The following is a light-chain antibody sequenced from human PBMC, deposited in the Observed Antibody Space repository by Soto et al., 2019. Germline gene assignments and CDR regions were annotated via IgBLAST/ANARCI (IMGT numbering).Light chain of an antibody. V-gene: IGKV1-39*01. CDR2: AAT. CDR3: QQSYSNPRT. CDR1: QSISSY. Sequence: DIQMTQSPSSLSASLGDRVTITCRASQSISSYLNWYQHKPGKAPNLLIYAATTLQSGVPSRFSGSGSGTDFTLTISSLQPEDFATYYCQQSYSNPRTFGQGTKVDI. J-gene: IGKJ1*01.